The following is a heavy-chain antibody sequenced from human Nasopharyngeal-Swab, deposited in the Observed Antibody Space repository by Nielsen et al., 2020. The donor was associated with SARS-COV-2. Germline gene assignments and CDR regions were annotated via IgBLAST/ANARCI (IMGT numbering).Heavy chain of an antibody. J-gene: IGHJ3*02. D-gene: IGHD6-13*01. CDR2: ISSSSSTI. Sequence: VRQAPGKGLEWVSYISSSSSTIYYADSVKGRFTISRDNAKNSLYLQMNSLRAEDTAVYYCGRRAGHEAFDIWGQGTMVTVSS. V-gene: IGHV3-48*03. CDR3: GRRAGHEAFDI.